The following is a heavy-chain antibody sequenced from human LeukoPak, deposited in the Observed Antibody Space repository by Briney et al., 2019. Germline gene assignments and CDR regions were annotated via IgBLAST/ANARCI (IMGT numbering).Heavy chain of an antibody. CDR3: ARDFLHYDFIEY. Sequence: GGSLRLSCAASGFTFRTYWMHWVRQAPGKGLVWVSRINSDGSRTNYADSVKGRFTISRDNAKNTLYLQMNSLRAEDTAVYYCARDFLHYDFIEYWGQGTLVTVSS. J-gene: IGHJ4*02. CDR2: INSDGSRT. D-gene: IGHD3-3*01. V-gene: IGHV3-74*01. CDR1: GFTFRTYW.